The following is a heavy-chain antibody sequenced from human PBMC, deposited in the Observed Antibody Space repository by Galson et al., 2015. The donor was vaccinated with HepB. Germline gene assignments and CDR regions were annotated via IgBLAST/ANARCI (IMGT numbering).Heavy chain of an antibody. CDR2: ISISSTTI. Sequence: SLRLSCAASGFTFSRFAMNWVRQAPGKGLEWVSYISISSTTIYYADSVKGRFTISRDNAKNLVFLQMNSLRDEDTTLYYRVKNGDMLATIFAYWGQAAQVTVSS. J-gene: IGHJ4*02. CDR1: GFTFSRFA. D-gene: IGHD5-12*01. CDR3: VKNGDMLATIFAY. V-gene: IGHV3-48*02.